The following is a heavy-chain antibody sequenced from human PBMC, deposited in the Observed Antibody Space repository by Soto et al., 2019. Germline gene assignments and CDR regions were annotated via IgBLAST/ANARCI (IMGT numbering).Heavy chain of an antibody. Sequence: SEALSVTCSVPGGSSGTSYWNWIRQTAGTGLEWIGRIYITGSTNIHPSLKSRVAMSVDTAKNQFSLKLTSATAADTAVYYCARGGRDGFDLWGQGTMVTVS. CDR1: GGSSGTSY. V-gene: IGHV4-4*07. J-gene: IGHJ3*01. CDR3: ARGGRDGFDL. CDR2: IYITGST. D-gene: IGHD3-10*01.